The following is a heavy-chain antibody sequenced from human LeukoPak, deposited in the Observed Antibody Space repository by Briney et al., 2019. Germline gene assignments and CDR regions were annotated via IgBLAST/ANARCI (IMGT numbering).Heavy chain of an antibody. V-gene: IGHV5-51*01. D-gene: IGHD2-21*01. CDR1: GYSFTSYW. J-gene: IGHJ3*02. CDR2: IYPGDSDT. Sequence: GESLQISCKGSGYSFTSYWIGWVRQLPGKGLEWMGIIYPGDSDTRYSPSFQGQVTISADKSISTAYLQWSSLKASDTAMYYCARHRAPLIPDAFDIWGQGTMVTVSS. CDR3: ARHRAPLIPDAFDI.